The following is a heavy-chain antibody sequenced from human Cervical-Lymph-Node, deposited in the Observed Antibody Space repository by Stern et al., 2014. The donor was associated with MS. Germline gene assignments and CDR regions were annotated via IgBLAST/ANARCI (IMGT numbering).Heavy chain of an antibody. D-gene: IGHD6-19*01. J-gene: IGHJ6*02. Sequence: EVQLVQSGAEVKKPGESLKISCKGSGYSFTSYWIGWGRQMPGKGLEWMRIIYPGDSDTRYSPSFQGQVTISADKSISTAYLQWSSLKASDTAMYYCARHEGSSGWYSEDYYYGMDVWGQGTTVTVSS. CDR2: IYPGDSDT. CDR1: GYSFTSYW. V-gene: IGHV5-51*01. CDR3: ARHEGSSGWYSEDYYYGMDV.